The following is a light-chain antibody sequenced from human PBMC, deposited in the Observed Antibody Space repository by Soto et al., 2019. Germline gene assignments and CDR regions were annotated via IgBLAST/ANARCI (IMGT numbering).Light chain of an antibody. V-gene: IGKV3-20*01. CDR1: QSVSSSY. J-gene: IGKJ2*01. Sequence: EIVLTQSTGTLSFSPGERATLSCRASQSVSSSYLAWYQQKLGQAPRLLIYGASSRATGIPDRFSGSGSGTDFTLTISRLEPEDFAVYYCQQYGSSPYTFGQGTKLEIK. CDR2: GAS. CDR3: QQYGSSPYT.